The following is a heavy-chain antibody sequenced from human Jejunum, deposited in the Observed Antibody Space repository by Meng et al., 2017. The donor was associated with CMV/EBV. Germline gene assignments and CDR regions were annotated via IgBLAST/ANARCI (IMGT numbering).Heavy chain of an antibody. D-gene: IGHD2-2*01. CDR3: VSGASSTRCAFDH. CDR2: ISYHASNP. Sequence: ASCFTSRSHCMHRVPPAPGKGLAWMACISYHASNPHSADSVSGLFTISRATSKDTLFLQMNTLSAEDTAVYSCVSGASSTRCAFDHWGQGTLVTVSS. J-gene: IGHJ4*02. CDR1: CFTSRSHC. V-gene: IGHV3-30*03.